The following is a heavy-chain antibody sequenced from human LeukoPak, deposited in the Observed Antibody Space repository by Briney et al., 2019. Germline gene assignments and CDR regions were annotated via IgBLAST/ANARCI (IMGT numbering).Heavy chain of an antibody. CDR1: GGSISTYY. V-gene: IGHV4-59*12. Sequence: SETLSLTCTVSGGSISTYYWSWIRQPPGKGLEWIGYIYYSGSTNHNPSLKSRVTISVDTSKNQLSLKLSSVTAADTAVYYCGGMIAAAGFGYWGQGTLVTVSS. J-gene: IGHJ4*02. CDR3: GGMIAAAGFGY. CDR2: IYYSGST. D-gene: IGHD6-13*01.